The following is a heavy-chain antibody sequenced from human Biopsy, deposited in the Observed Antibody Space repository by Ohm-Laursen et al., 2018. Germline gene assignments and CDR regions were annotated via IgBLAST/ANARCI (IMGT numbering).Heavy chain of an antibody. J-gene: IGHJ4*02. CDR2: IWYDGSDQ. CDR1: GFDFSDYS. V-gene: IGHV3-33*08. D-gene: IGHD1-26*01. CDR3: ARDRREHYQFDH. Sequence: SLRLSCAASGFDFSDYSMSWARQAPGKGLEWVALIWYDGSDQYYADSVKGRFTISRDNSKNTVYLQMNSLRAEDTAVYYCARDRREHYQFDHWGQGTRVTVSS.